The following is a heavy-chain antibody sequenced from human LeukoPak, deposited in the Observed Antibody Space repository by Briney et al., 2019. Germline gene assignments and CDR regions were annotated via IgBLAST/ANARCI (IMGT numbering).Heavy chain of an antibody. Sequence: SETLSLTCTVSGDSISSDHWSWIRQPPGKGLEWIGYIFYSGSTNYNPSLKSRVTLSVDTSKNQFSLKLSSVTAADTAVYYCARERCSSTTCYYDYWGQGTLVTVSS. V-gene: IGHV4-59*01. D-gene: IGHD2-2*01. CDR3: ARERCSSTTCYYDY. CDR2: IFYSGST. J-gene: IGHJ4*02. CDR1: GDSISSDH.